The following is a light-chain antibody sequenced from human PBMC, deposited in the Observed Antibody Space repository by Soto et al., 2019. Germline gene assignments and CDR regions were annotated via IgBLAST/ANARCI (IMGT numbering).Light chain of an antibody. CDR2: EVV. V-gene: IGLV2-8*01. CDR1: KNDIGVYDS. J-gene: IGLJ1*01. CDR3: KSYAGSNTYV. Sequence: QSALTQPPSASGSPGQSVTISCTGTKNDIGVYDSVSWYQHHPGKAPRLIIYEVVQRPSGVPDRFSGSKSGNTASLTVSGLQAADEADYFCKSYAGSNTYVFGRGTKV.